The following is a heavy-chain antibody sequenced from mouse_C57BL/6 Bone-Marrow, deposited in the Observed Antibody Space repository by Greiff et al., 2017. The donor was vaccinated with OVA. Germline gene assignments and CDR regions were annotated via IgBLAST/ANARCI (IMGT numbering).Heavy chain of an antibody. CDR1: GYTFTSYW. J-gene: IGHJ3*01. Sequence: QVQLQPSGAELVRPGSSVKLSCKASGYTFTSYWMPWVKQRPIQGLEWIGNIDPSDSETHYNQKFKDKATLTVDKSSSTAYMQLSSLTSEDAAVYYCARSYDYGLPYWGQGTLVTVSA. CDR3: ARSYDYGLPY. CDR2: IDPSDSET. V-gene: IGHV1-52*01. D-gene: IGHD2-4*01.